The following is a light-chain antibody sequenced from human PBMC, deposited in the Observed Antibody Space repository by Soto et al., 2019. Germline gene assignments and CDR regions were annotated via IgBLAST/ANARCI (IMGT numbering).Light chain of an antibody. J-gene: IGLJ2*01. V-gene: IGLV2-8*01. CDR2: EVT. Sequence: QSALTQPPSASGSPGQSVTISCTGTSSDVGGYKSVSWYQQRPGKAPKLIIYEVTKRPSGVPDRFSGSKSANTASLTVSGLQAEDEADYYCSSYAGSNILVFGGGTKVTVL. CDR1: SSDVGGYKS. CDR3: SSYAGSNILV.